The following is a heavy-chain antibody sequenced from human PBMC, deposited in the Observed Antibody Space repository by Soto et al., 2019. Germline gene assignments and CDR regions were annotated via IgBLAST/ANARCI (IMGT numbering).Heavy chain of an antibody. Sequence: GGSLRLSCAASGFTFSNYAMSWVRQAPGKGLEWVSGSSGGGGSIDYADSVKGRFPISRDNSKNTLYLQMKGLRAEDTAVYYCAKDYHSSNYYYYYAMDVWGQGTTVTVSS. CDR2: SSGGGGSI. J-gene: IGHJ6*02. V-gene: IGHV3-23*01. D-gene: IGHD6-6*01. CDR3: AKDYHSSNYYYYYAMDV. CDR1: GFTFSNYA.